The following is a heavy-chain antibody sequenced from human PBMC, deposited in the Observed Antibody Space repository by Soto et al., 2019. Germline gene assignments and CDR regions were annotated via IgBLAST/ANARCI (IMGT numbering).Heavy chain of an antibody. CDR1: GFTVSTNY. D-gene: IGHD3-3*02. V-gene: IGHV3-53*02. CDR2: LYSGGST. Sequence: EVQLVETGGGLIQPGGSLRLSCAVSGFTVSTNYMSWVRQAPGKGLEWVSALYSGGSTYYADSVKGRFTISRDNSKNTLQLHMNSLRAEDTALYYCARHRDAFSSTFDYWGQGTLVTVSS. CDR3: ARHRDAFSSTFDY. J-gene: IGHJ4*02.